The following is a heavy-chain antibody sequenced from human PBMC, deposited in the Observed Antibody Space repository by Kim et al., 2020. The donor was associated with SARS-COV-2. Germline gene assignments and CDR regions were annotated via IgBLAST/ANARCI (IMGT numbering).Heavy chain of an antibody. CDR1: GGSVTSGTYY. D-gene: IGHD2-2*01. CDR2: IHYSGPI. V-gene: IGHV4-61*01. J-gene: IGHJ4*02. CDR3: ARLHQALDY. Sequence: SETLSLTCTVSGGSVTSGTYYWTWIRQSPSKGLEWIGYIHYSGPINYNPSLKSRVTMSVDTSKNQFSLKLTSVTPADTAAYYCARLHQALDYWGQGALAT.